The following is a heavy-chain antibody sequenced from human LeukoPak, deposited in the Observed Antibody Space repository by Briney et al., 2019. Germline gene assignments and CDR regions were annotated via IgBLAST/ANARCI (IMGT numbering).Heavy chain of an antibody. CDR1: GFTFSSYW. CDR3: ARDLSSSSDAFDI. V-gene: IGHV3-7*01. Sequence: AGGSLRLSCAASGFTFSSYWMSWVRQAPGQGLEWVANIKQDVREKYYVDSVKGRFTISRDSAKNSLYLQMNSLRAEDTAVYYCARDLSSSSDAFDIWGQGTMVTVSS. D-gene: IGHD6-13*01. CDR2: IKQDVREK. J-gene: IGHJ3*02.